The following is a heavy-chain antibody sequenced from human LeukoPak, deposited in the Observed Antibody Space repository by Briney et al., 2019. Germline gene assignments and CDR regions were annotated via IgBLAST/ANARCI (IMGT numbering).Heavy chain of an antibody. CDR2: ISAYNGNT. CDR1: GYTFTSYG. Sequence: ASVKVSCKASGYTFTSYGISWVRQAPAQGLEWMGWISAYNGNTNYAQTLQGRVTMTTDTSTSTAYMALRSLRSDDTAVYYCAAESIVVVDDAFDIWGQGTMVTVSS. J-gene: IGHJ3*02. D-gene: IGHD3-22*01. CDR3: AAESIVVVDDAFDI. V-gene: IGHV1-18*01.